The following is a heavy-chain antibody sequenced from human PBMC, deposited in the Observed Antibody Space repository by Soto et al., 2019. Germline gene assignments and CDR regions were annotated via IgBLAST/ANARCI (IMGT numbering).Heavy chain of an antibody. D-gene: IGHD4-17*01. Sequence: QVQLQESGPGLVKPSQTLSLTCTVSGGSISSGDYYWSWIRQPPGKGLEWIGYIYYSGSTYYNPALKSRVTISVDTSKNQFSLQLSSVTAADTAVYYCARSRFGDRGPVAFDIWGQGTMVTVSS. CDR2: IYYSGST. J-gene: IGHJ3*02. CDR1: GGSISSGDYY. V-gene: IGHV4-30-4*01. CDR3: ARSRFGDRGPVAFDI.